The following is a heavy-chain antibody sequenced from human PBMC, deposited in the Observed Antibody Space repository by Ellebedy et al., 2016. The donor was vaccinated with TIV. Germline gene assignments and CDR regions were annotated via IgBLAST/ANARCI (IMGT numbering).Heavy chain of an antibody. CDR3: ARDQWLGRAYYFDY. V-gene: IGHV3-7*01. Sequence: GGSLRLSCAASGFTFSNYWMTWVRQAPGKGLEWVANIKQDGSERYYVDSVKGRFAISRDNAKNSLYLQMNSLGDEDTAVYYCARDQWLGRAYYFDYWGQGTLVTASS. CDR2: IKQDGSER. CDR1: GFTFSNYW. J-gene: IGHJ4*02. D-gene: IGHD6-19*01.